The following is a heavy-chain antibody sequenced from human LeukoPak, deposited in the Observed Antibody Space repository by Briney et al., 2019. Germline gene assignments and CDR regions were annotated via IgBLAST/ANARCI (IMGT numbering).Heavy chain of an antibody. CDR1: GFTFSSYA. J-gene: IGHJ4*02. CDR3: AKCSVAGTETFDY. Sequence: PGGSLRFSCAASGFTFSSYAMSWVRQAPGKGLEWVSAISGSGGSTYYADSVKGRFTISRDNSKNTLYLQMNSLRAEDTAVYYCAKCSVAGTETFDYWGQGTLVTVSS. D-gene: IGHD6-19*01. CDR2: ISGSGGST. V-gene: IGHV3-23*01.